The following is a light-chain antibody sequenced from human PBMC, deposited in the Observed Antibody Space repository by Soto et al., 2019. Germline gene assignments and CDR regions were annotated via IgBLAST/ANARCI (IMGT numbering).Light chain of an antibody. Sequence: DIQMTQSPSSLSASVGDRVTITCRPSQSIDNFLNWYQQKPGKAPNLLIYAASSLHSGVSSRFSGSGSGTDFTLTISSLQPEESATYYCQQSYSLPYTFGQGTKVDIK. V-gene: IGKV1-39*01. CDR2: AAS. CDR3: QQSYSLPYT. J-gene: IGKJ2*01. CDR1: QSIDNF.